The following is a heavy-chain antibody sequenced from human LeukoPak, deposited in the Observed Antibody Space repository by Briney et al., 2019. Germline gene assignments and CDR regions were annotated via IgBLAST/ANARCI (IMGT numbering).Heavy chain of an antibody. D-gene: IGHD2-15*01. CDR2: INHSGST. V-gene: IGHV4-34*01. CDR3: ARGRLGYCSGGSCYPNFTPFDY. J-gene: IGHJ4*02. Sequence: SETLSLTCAVYGGSFSGYYWRWIRQPPGKGLEWIGEINHSGSTNYSPSLKSRVTISVDTCKNQFSLKLSSVTAADTAVYYCARGRLGYCSGGSCYPNFTPFDYWGQGTLVTVSS. CDR1: GGSFSGYY.